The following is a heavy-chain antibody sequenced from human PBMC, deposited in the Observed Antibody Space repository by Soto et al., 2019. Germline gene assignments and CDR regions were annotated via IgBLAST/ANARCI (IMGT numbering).Heavy chain of an antibody. V-gene: IGHV1-18*04. Sequence: AAVKVSCKASGYTFTSYGISWVRQAPGQGLEWMGWISAYNGNTNYAQKLQGRVTMTTDTSTSTAYMELRSLRSDDTAVYYCARVGPLVPYYYDSSPYTFENWFDRWGQGNRVTVSS. CDR2: ISAYNGNT. D-gene: IGHD3-22*01. J-gene: IGHJ5*02. CDR1: GYTFTSYG. CDR3: ARVGPLVPYYYDSSPYTFENWFDR.